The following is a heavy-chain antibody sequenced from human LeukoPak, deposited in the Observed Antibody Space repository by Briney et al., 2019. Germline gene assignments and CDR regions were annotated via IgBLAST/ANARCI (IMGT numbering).Heavy chain of an antibody. V-gene: IGHV6-1*01. CDR2: TYYRSKWYN. CDR1: GDSVSSNSAA. Sequence: SQTLSLTRAISGDSVSSNSAAWNWIRQSPSRGLEWLGRTYYRSKWYNDYAVSVKSRITINPDTSKNQFSLQLNSVTPEDTAVYYCARSSTWIQLWLFDYWGQGTLVTVSS. CDR3: ARSSTWIQLWLFDY. J-gene: IGHJ4*02. D-gene: IGHD5-18*01.